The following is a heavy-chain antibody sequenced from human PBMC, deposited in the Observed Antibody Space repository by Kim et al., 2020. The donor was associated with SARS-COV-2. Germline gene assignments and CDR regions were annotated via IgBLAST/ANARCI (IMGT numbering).Heavy chain of an antibody. J-gene: IGHJ6*02. CDR3: ASPQRPGMDV. CDR1: GGSISSSSYY. Sequence: SETLSLTCTVSGGSISSSSYYWGWIRQPPGKGLEWIGSIYYSGSTYYNPSLKSRVTISVDTSKNQFSLKLSSVTAADTAVYYCASPQRPGMDVWGQGTTVTVSS. CDR2: IYYSGST. V-gene: IGHV4-39*01.